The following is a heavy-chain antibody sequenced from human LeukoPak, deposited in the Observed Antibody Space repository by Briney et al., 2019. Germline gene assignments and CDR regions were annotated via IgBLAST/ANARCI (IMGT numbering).Heavy chain of an antibody. J-gene: IGHJ4*02. CDR1: GGSISSYY. V-gene: IGHV4-59*01. CDR2: IYYSGST. CDR3: ARGTNQYYDFWSGYPCYFDY. Sequence: SETLTLTCTVSGGSISSYYWSWIRQPPGKGLEWIGYIYYSGSTNYNPSLKSRVTISVDTSKNQFSLKLSSVTAADTAVYYCARGTNQYYDFWSGYPCYFDYWGQGTLVTVSS. D-gene: IGHD3-3*01.